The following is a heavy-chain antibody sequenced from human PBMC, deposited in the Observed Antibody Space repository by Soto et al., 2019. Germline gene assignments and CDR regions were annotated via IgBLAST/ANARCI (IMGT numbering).Heavy chain of an antibody. CDR3: ARRHDCGGGRYFDL. D-gene: IGHD4-17*01. CDR1: GYTFTSYA. CDR2: INAGNGNT. J-gene: IGHJ2*01. Sequence: QVQLVQSGAEVKKPGASVKVSCKASGYTFTSYAMHWVRQAPGQRLEWMGWINAGNGNTKYSQKFQGRVTITRDTSASTAYMELSSLRSEDTAVYYCARRHDCGGGRYFDLWGRGTLVTVSS. V-gene: IGHV1-3*01.